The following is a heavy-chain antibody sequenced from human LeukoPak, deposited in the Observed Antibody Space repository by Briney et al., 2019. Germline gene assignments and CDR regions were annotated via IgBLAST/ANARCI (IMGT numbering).Heavy chain of an antibody. CDR2: ISSSGSTI. CDR1: GFTFSSYE. D-gene: IGHD6-13*01. V-gene: IGHV3-48*03. J-gene: IGHJ4*02. Sequence: GGSLRLSCAASGFTFSSYEMNWVRQAPGKGLEWVSYISSSGSTIYYADSVKGRFTISRDNAKNSLYPQMNSLRAEDTAVYYCARGGVLTAAGTDYWGQGTLVTVSS. CDR3: ARGGVLTAAGTDY.